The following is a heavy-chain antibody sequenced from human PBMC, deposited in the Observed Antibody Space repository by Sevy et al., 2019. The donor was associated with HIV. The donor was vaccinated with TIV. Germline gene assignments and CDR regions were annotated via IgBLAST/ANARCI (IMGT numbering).Heavy chain of an antibody. Sequence: ASVKVSCKASGGTFSSYAISWVRQAPGQGLEWMGRIIPILGIANYAQKFQGRVTITADKSTSPAYMELSSLGSEDTAVYYWAREGLVGYDSSGSFDYWGQGTLVTVSS. CDR1: GGTFSSYA. CDR3: AREGLVGYDSSGSFDY. CDR2: IIPILGIA. J-gene: IGHJ4*02. V-gene: IGHV1-69*04. D-gene: IGHD3-22*01.